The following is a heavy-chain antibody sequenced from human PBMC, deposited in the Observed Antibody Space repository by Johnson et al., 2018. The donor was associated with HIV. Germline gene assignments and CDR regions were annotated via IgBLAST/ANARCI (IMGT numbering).Heavy chain of an antibody. V-gene: IGHV3-30*04. CDR1: GFTFNNYA. CDR2: ISYDGSYE. D-gene: IGHD6-6*01. Sequence: VLLLESGGGVVQPGRSVRLSCAASGFTFNNYAMHWVRRAPGKGLEWVAVISYDGSYEYYADSVKGRFTISRDNFKNTLYLQMNSLRDEDTAVYCCARPYILLQLVSAFDIWGQGTMVTVSS. CDR3: ARPYILLQLVSAFDI. J-gene: IGHJ3*02.